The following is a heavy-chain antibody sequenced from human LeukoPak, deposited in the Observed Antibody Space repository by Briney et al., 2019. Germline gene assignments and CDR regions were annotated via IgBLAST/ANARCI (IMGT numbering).Heavy chain of an antibody. CDR2: TYYRSKWYN. CDR1: GDSVSSNSAA. J-gene: IGHJ5*02. CDR3: ARKSYSYGYRYNWFDP. V-gene: IGHV6-1*01. Sequence: SQTLSLTCAISGDSVSSNSAAWNWIRQSPSRGLEWLGRTYYRSKWYNDYAVSVKSRITINPDTSKNQFSLKLSSVTAADTAVYYCARKSYSYGYRYNWFDPWGQGTLVTVSS. D-gene: IGHD5-18*01.